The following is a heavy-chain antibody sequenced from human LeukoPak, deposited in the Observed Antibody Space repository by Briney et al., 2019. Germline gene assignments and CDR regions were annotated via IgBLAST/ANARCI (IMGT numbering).Heavy chain of an antibody. Sequence: GGSLRLSCAVSDFTFSDHYMSWIRQAPGKGLEWISYISTSGSTIYYADSVKGRFTISGDNAKKSLYLQMSSLRAEDTAVYYCVRGGNVAAAHFDFWGQGTLVTVSS. CDR3: VRGGNVAAAHFDF. J-gene: IGHJ4*02. CDR2: ISTSGSTI. D-gene: IGHD6-13*01. V-gene: IGHV3-11*04. CDR1: DFTFSDHY.